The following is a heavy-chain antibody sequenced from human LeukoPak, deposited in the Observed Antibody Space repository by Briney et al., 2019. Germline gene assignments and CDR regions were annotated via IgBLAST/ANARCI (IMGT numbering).Heavy chain of an antibody. D-gene: IGHD6-19*01. CDR2: MNPNSGNT. CDR3: ARREQWLVGDDY. CDR1: GYTFTTCD. J-gene: IGHJ4*02. V-gene: IGHV1-8*02. Sequence: GASVKVSCKASGYTFTTCDINWVRQVTGQGLEWMGWMNPNSGNTGYAQKLQGRVTMTTDTSTSTAYMELRSLRSDDTAVYYCARREQWLVGDDYWGQGTLVTVSS.